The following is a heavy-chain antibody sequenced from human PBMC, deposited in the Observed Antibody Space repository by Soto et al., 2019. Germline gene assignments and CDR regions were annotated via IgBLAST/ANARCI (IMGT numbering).Heavy chain of an antibody. CDR2: INAGDGNT. V-gene: IGHV1-3*01. Sequence: QVQLVQSGAEVKKPGASVKVSCKASGYTFTSYAIHWIRQAPGQRLEWMAWINAGDGNTKCSQKYQGSVTITRDTSASTAYMELSSLRSDDTAVYYCARATAVAGRNWFDPWGQGTLVTVSS. J-gene: IGHJ5*02. CDR3: ARATAVAGRNWFDP. CDR1: GYTFTSYA. D-gene: IGHD6-19*01.